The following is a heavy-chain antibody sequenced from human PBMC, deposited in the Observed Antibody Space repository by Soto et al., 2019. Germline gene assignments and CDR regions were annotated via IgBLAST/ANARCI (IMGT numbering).Heavy chain of an antibody. CDR1: GFTFSSYW. Sequence: EVQLVESGGGLVQPGGSLRLSCAASGFTFSSYWMSWVRQAPGKGLEWVANIKQDGSEKYYVDSVKGRFTISRDNAKNSLYLQMNSLRAEDTAVYYCARDGRGYDLGGYYYYGMDVWGQGTTVTVSS. J-gene: IGHJ6*02. V-gene: IGHV3-7*03. CDR3: ARDGRGYDLGGYYYYGMDV. CDR2: IKQDGSEK. D-gene: IGHD5-12*01.